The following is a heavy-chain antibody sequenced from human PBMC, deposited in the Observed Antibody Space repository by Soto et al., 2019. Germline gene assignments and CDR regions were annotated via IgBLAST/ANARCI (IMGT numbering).Heavy chain of an antibody. CDR3: ARQFDYDSSGHYYAY. CDR1: GGSFSRHA. V-gene: IGHV1-69*13. D-gene: IGHD3-22*01. Sequence: RASLKVSCKASGGSFSRHAISWVRQGPGQGLEWMGGIIPMFGTPNYAEKFQGRLSITADESTTTVYMQLSSLRSEDTAVYYCARQFDYDSSGHYYAYWGQGTLVTVSS. J-gene: IGHJ4*02. CDR2: IIPMFGTP.